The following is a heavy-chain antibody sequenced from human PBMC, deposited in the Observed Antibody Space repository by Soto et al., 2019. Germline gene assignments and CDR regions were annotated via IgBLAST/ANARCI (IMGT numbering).Heavy chain of an antibody. CDR1: GGSFSGYY. V-gene: IGHV4-34*01. CDR3: ARGVYYYGSGRPRWFDP. Sequence: ETLSLTCAVYGGSFSGYYWSWIRQPPGKGLEWIGEINHSGSTNYNPSLKSRVTISVDTSKNQFSLKLSSVTAADTAVYYCARGVYYYGSGRPRWFDPWGQGTLVTVSS. CDR2: INHSGST. D-gene: IGHD3-10*01. J-gene: IGHJ5*02.